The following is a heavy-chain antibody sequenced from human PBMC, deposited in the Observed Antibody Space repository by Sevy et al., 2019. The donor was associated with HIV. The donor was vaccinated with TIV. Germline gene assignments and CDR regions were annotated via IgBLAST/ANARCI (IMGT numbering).Heavy chain of an antibody. V-gene: IGHV3-23*01. CDR2: ISGSGGST. D-gene: IGHD1-26*01. CDR1: GFTFSSYA. CDR3: AKEGNSGSYYLIRHDAFDI. J-gene: IGHJ3*02. Sequence: GGSLRLSCAASGFTFSSYAMSWVRQAPGKGLEWVSAISGSGGSTYYAESVKGRFTISRDNSKSTLYLQMNSLRAEDTAVYYCAKEGNSGSYYLIRHDAFDIWGQGTMVTVSS.